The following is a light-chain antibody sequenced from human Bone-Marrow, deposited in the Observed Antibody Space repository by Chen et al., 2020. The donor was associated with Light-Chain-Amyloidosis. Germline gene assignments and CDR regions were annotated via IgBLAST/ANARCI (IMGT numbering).Light chain of an antibody. V-gene: IGLV3-25*03. CDR2: RDT. CDR1: DLPTKY. J-gene: IGLJ2*01. Sequence: SYELTQPPSVSVSPGQTARITRSGADLPTKYAYWYQQKPGQAPVLVIHRDTERPSGISERFSGSSSGTTATLTISGVQAKDEADYHCQSADSSGTYEVIFGGGTKLTVL. CDR3: QSADSSGTYEVI.